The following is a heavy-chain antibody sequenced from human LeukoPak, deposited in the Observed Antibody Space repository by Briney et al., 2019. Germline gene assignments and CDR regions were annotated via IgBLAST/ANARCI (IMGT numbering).Heavy chain of an antibody. CDR2: IYYSGST. CDR3: ARGLLDGYTHPAAFDI. CDR1: GGSISSYY. J-gene: IGHJ3*02. V-gene: IGHV4-59*01. D-gene: IGHD5-24*01. Sequence: PSETLSLTCTVSGGSISSYYWSWIRQPPGKGLEWFGYIYYSGSTNYNPSLKSRVTISVDSSKNQFSLKLSSVTAADTAVYYCARGLLDGYTHPAAFDIWGQGTMVTVSS.